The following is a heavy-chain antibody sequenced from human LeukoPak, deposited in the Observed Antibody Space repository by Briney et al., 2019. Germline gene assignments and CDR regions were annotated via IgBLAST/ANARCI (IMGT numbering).Heavy chain of an antibody. D-gene: IGHD2-15*01. V-gene: IGHV1-69*01. J-gene: IGHJ4*02. CDR1: GGTFSSYA. CDR3: ARVVVAADYYFDY. CDR2: IIPIFGTA. Sequence: ASVMVSCKASGGTFSSYAISWVRQAPGQGLEWMGGIIPIFGTANYAQKFQGRVTITADESTSTAYMELSSLRSEDTAVYYCARVVVAADYYFDYWGQGTLVTVSS.